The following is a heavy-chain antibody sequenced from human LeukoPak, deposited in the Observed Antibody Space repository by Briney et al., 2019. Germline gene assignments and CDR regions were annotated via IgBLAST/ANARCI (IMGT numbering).Heavy chain of an antibody. CDR3: ARGSLRYCSSTSCYSFDY. CDR1: GGTFSSCA. D-gene: IGHD2-2*01. CDR2: IIPIFGTA. Sequence: ASVTVSCKASGGTFSSCAISWVRQAPGQGLEWMGGIIPIFGTANYAQKFQGRVTITTDESTSTAYMELSSLRSEDTAVYYCARGSLRYCSSTSCYSFDYWGQGTLVTVSS. V-gene: IGHV1-69*05. J-gene: IGHJ4*02.